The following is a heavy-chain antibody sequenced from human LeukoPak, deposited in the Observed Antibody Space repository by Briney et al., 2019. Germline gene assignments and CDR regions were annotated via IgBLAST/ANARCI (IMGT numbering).Heavy chain of an antibody. CDR3: ASRIYGSGSYLSAFDI. CDR2: IDPSDSYT. CDR1: GYSFTSYW. V-gene: IGHV5-10-1*01. D-gene: IGHD3-10*01. Sequence: GESLKISCQGSGYSFTSYWISWVRQMPGKGLEWMGRIDPSDSYTNYSPSFQGHVTISADKSISTAYLQWSSLKASDTAMYYCASRIYGSGSYLSAFDIWGQGTMVTVSS. J-gene: IGHJ3*02.